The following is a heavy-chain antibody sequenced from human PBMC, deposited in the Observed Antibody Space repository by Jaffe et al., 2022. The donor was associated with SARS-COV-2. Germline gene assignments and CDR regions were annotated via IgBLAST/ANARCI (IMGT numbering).Heavy chain of an antibody. CDR2: ITSSSSTV. CDR1: GFTFSSYS. CDR3: ARLHGEGYYYDGMDV. D-gene: IGHD3-10*01. V-gene: IGHV3-48*02. J-gene: IGHJ6*02. Sequence: EVQVVESGGGLVQPGGSLRLSCAASGFTFSSYSMNWVRQAPGRGLEWVSYITSSSSTVYYADSVKGRFTISRDNAKNSLYLQINSLRDEDTAVYYCARLHGEGYYYDGMDVWGQGTTVTVSS.